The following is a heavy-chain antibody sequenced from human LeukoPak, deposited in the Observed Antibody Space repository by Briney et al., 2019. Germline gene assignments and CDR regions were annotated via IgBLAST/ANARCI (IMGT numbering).Heavy chain of an antibody. Sequence: GGSLRLSCAASGFTFSNSWMSWVRQAPGKGLEWVATIKPDGSAQYYVDSVKGRFTISRDNAKNSLYLQINSLRAEDTAVYYCANGGTYSSGPWGQGTLVTVSS. CDR3: ANGGTYSSGP. CDR2: IKPDGSAQ. D-gene: IGHD3-22*01. J-gene: IGHJ5*02. CDR1: GFTFSNSW. V-gene: IGHV3-7*01.